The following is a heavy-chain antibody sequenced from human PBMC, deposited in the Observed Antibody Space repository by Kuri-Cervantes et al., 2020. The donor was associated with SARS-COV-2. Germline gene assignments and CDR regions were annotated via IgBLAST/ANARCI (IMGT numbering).Heavy chain of an antibody. D-gene: IGHD2-8*01. CDR2: IYYSGST. Sequence: GSLRLSCTVSGGSISSHYWSWIRQPPGKGLEWIGYIYYSGSTNYNPSLKSRVTISVDTSKNQFSLKLSSVTAADTAVYYCARALYLVDYWGKGTMVTVSS. V-gene: IGHV4-59*11. CDR1: GGSISSHY. CDR3: ARALYLVDY. J-gene: IGHJ4*02.